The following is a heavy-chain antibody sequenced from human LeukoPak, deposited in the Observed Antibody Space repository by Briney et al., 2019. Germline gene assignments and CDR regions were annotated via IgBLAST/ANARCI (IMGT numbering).Heavy chain of an antibody. Sequence: GGSLRLSCAASGFTFSSYAMSWVRQAPGKGLEWVPAISGSGGSTYYADSVKGRFTISRDNSKNTLYLQMNSLRAEDTAVYYCAKPYDSSGYYYIDYWGQGTLVTVSS. CDR3: AKPYDSSGYYYIDY. V-gene: IGHV3-23*01. J-gene: IGHJ4*02. D-gene: IGHD3-22*01. CDR1: GFTFSSYA. CDR2: ISGSGGST.